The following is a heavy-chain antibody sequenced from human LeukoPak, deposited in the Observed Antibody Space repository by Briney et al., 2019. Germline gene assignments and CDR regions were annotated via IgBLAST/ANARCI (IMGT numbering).Heavy chain of an antibody. J-gene: IGHJ4*02. D-gene: IGHD6-19*01. V-gene: IGHV1-69*05. Sequence: GASVKVSCKASGYTSTSYDINWVRQAPGQGLEWMGRIIPIFGTANYAQKCQGRVTITTDESTSTAYMELSSLRSEDTAVYYCARDLGSGWYVDYFDYWGQGTLVTVSS. CDR3: ARDLGSGWYVDYFDY. CDR1: GYTSTSYD. CDR2: IIPIFGTA.